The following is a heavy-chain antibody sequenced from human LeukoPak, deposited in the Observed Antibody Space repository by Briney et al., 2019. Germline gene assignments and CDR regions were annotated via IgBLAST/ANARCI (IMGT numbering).Heavy chain of an antibody. CDR3: RRDQPCVYGDYPRLPDY. J-gene: IGHJ4*02. CDR2: IWYDGSNK. CDR1: GFSFSSYG. V-gene: IGHV3-33*01. D-gene: IGHD4-17*01. Sequence: PGRSLRLSCAASGFSFSSYGMHWVCQAPGKGLEWVAVIWYDGSNKYYADSVKGRFTISRDNSKNTLYLQMNSLRDEDTAVCYCRRDQPCVYGDYPRLPDYWGQGTLVTVSS.